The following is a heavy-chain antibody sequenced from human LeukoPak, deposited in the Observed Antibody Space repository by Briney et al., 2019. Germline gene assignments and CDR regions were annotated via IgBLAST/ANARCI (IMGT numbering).Heavy chain of an antibody. CDR1: GFTFSSYA. Sequence: GGSLRLSCAASGFTFSSYAMSWVRQAPGKGLEWVSAISGSGGSTHYADSVKGRFTISRDNSRNTLYLQMNSLRAEDTAVYYCANRGDYGRPSGYWGQGTLVTVSS. CDR2: ISGSGGST. J-gene: IGHJ4*02. V-gene: IGHV3-23*01. CDR3: ANRGDYGRPSGY. D-gene: IGHD4-17*01.